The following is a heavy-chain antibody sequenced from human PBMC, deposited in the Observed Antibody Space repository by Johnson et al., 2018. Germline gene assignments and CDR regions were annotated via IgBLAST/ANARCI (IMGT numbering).Heavy chain of an antibody. V-gene: IGHV3-30*18. D-gene: IGHD2-2*01. J-gene: IGHJ3*02. Sequence: VQLVQSGGGVVQPGRSLRLSCAASGFTFSSYGMHWVRQAPGKGLEWVAVISYDGSNKYYADSVKGRFTISRDNSKNTLYLKMNSLRAEDTAVYYCAKDRPRYCSSTSCYVDIWGQGTMVTVSS. CDR3: AKDRPRYCSSTSCYVDI. CDR2: ISYDGSNK. CDR1: GFTFSSYG.